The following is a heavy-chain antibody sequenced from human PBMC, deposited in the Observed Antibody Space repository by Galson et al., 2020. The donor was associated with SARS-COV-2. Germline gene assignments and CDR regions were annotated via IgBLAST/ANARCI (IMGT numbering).Heavy chain of an antibody. J-gene: IGHJ4*02. CDR3: ARGLNWGWYYFDF. CDR1: GFTFNSFW. D-gene: IGHD3-16*01. CDR2: IKQDGNEK. Sequence: GGSLRLSCAASGFTFNSFWMSWVRQAPGKGLEWVANIKQDGNEKYYVDSVKGRFTISRDNAKNTLYLQMNSLRAEDTAVYYCARGLNWGWYYFDFWGQGSLVTVSS. V-gene: IGHV3-7*03.